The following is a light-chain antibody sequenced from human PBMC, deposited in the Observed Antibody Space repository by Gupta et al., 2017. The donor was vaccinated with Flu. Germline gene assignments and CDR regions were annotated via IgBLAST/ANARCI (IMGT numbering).Light chain of an antibody. Sequence: EIILTQSPATLSFSPGEGATLSCRASQNINMFLAWYQQKPGQAPRLLISDASNRATDIPARFSGRGYGADFTLTISILDPEDFAVYYCQQRDNWPVTFGGGTKVEIK. CDR1: QNINMF. CDR2: DAS. CDR3: QQRDNWPVT. J-gene: IGKJ4*01. V-gene: IGKV3-11*01.